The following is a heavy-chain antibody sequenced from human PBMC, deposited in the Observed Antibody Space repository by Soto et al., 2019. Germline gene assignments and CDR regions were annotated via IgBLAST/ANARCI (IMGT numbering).Heavy chain of an antibody. CDR2: TNNGGTIT. Sequence: GGSLRLSCSASGFTFSNYWMHWVRQAPGEGLVWVSRTNNGGTITNYADSVKGRFTMSRDDAKNTLYLQMNSLRAEDTAVYYCARGYYGMDVWGQGTTVTVSS. J-gene: IGHJ6*02. CDR3: ARGYYGMDV. V-gene: IGHV3-74*01. CDR1: GFTFSNYW.